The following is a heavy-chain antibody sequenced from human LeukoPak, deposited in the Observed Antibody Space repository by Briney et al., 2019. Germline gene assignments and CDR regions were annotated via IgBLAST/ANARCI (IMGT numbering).Heavy chain of an antibody. Sequence: PGRSLRLSCAASGFTFSNAWMSWVRQAPGKVLEWVGLIKSKTAGGTRDYAAAVKGRFSISRDDSKKTLYLQMNSLKTEDTAVYYCTTDHPPGGDYDSSGSSNYFDYWGQGTLVTVSS. J-gene: IGHJ4*02. CDR2: IKSKTAGGTR. CDR3: TTDHPPGGDYDSSGSSNYFDY. V-gene: IGHV3-15*01. D-gene: IGHD3-22*01. CDR1: GFTFSNAW.